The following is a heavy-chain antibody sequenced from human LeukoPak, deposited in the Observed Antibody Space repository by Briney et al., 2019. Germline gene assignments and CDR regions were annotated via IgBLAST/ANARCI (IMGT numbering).Heavy chain of an antibody. V-gene: IGHV3-21*01. Sequence: GGSLRLSCAASGFTFSSYTMNWVRQAPGKGLEWVSSISSSSTYTHYADSVNGRLTISRDNSKNTLYLQMNSLRAEDTAVYYCAKDPSWDYSDAFDIWGQGTMVTVSS. CDR3: AKDPSWDYSDAFDI. J-gene: IGHJ3*02. CDR2: ISSSSTYT. D-gene: IGHD3-10*01. CDR1: GFTFSSYT.